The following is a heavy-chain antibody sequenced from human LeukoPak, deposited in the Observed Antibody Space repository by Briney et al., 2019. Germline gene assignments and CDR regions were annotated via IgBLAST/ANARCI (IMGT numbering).Heavy chain of an antibody. CDR1: GGSISSSSYY. Sequence: PSETLSLTCTVSGGSISSSSYYWGWIRQPPGKGLEWIGEINHSGSTNYNPSLKSRVTISVDTSKNQFSLKLSSVTAADTAVYYCASPGYSYGWVFVYWGQGTLVTVSS. D-gene: IGHD5-18*01. CDR3: ASPGYSYGWVFVY. CDR2: INHSGST. V-gene: IGHV4-39*07. J-gene: IGHJ4*02.